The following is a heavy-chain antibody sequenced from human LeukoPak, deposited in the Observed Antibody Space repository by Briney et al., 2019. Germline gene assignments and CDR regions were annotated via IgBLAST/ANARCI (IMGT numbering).Heavy chain of an antibody. D-gene: IGHD6-13*01. J-gene: IGHJ4*02. CDR3: ARLSTYSSSWYFRYYFDY. CDR1: GGSISSSSYY. Sequence: SETLSLTCTVSGGSISSSSYYWGWIRQPPGKGLEWIGSIYYSGSTYYNPSLKSRVTVSVDTSKNQFSLKLSSVTAADTAVYYCARLSTYSSSWYFRYYFDYWGQGTLVTVSS. CDR2: IYYSGST. V-gene: IGHV4-39*07.